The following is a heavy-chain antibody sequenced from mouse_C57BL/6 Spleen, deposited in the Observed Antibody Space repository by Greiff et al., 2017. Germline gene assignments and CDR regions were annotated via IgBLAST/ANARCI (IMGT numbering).Heavy chain of an antibody. Sequence: QVQLQQSGPELVKPGASVKISCKASGYAFSSSWMNWVKQRPGKGLEWIGRIYPGDGDTNYNGKFKGKATLTADTSSSTAYMQLSSLTSEDSAVYFCARGTPYYFDYWGQGTTLTVSA. CDR1: GYAFSSSW. J-gene: IGHJ2*01. CDR2: IYPGDGDT. CDR3: ARGTPYYFDY. D-gene: IGHD2-14*01. V-gene: IGHV1-82*01.